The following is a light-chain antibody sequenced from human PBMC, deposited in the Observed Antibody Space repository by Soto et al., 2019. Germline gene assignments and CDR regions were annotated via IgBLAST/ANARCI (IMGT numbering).Light chain of an antibody. V-gene: IGLV4-69*01. CDR1: SGHSSYA. J-gene: IGLJ2*01. Sequence: QLVLTQSPSASASLGASVNLTCTLSSGHSSYAIAWHQQQPETGPRYLMKVSSDGSHTKGDGIPDRFSGSSSGAERYLTISSLQSEDEGDYYCQTWGTGVHVVFGGGTQLTVL. CDR3: QTWGTGVHVV. CDR2: VSSDGSH.